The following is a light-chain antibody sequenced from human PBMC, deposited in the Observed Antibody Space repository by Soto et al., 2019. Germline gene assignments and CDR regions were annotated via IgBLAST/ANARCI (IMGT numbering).Light chain of an antibody. CDR3: QQYNNWPRT. Sequence: EIVKTQSPATVSVSPGDRVTLSCRASRTVHSNVAWYQHKPGQAPRLLIYGASFRATGMPARFSGSGFGTEFTLTISSLQSEDFAVYYCQQYNNWPRTFGQGTKVDIK. J-gene: IGKJ1*01. V-gene: IGKV3-15*01. CDR1: RTVHSN. CDR2: GAS.